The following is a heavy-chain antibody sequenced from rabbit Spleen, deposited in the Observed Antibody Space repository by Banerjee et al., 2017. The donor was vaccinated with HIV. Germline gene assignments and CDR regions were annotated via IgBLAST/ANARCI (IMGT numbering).Heavy chain of an antibody. CDR1: GFSFSSGYY. J-gene: IGHJ6*01. V-gene: IGHV1S45*01. Sequence: QEQLEESGGGLVKPGASLTLTCKASGFSFSSGYYMSWVRQAPGKGLEWIACIDAGSTGFTYFATWAKGRFAISKTSSTTVILQMTSLTAADTATYFCARDTSTSFSTYGMDLWGPGTLVTVS. D-gene: IGHD1-1*01. CDR2: IDAGSTGFT. CDR3: ARDTSTSFSTYGMDL.